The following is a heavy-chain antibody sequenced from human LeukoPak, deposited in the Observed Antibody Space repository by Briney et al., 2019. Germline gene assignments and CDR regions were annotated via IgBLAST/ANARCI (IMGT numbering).Heavy chain of an antibody. CDR3: ARAHYYDSSDAFDI. CDR2: ISAYNGNT. V-gene: IGHV1-18*01. J-gene: IGHJ3*02. Sequence: ASVKVSSKASGYTFTSYGISWVRQAPGQGLEWMGWISAYNGNTNYAQKLQGRVTMTTDTSTSTAYMELRSLRSDDTAVYYCARAHYYDSSDAFDIWGQGTMVTVSS. D-gene: IGHD3-22*01. CDR1: GYTFTSYG.